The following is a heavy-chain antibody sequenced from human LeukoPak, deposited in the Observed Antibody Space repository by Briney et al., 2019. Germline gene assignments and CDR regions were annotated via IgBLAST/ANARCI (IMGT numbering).Heavy chain of an antibody. D-gene: IGHD1-26*01. Sequence: GASVTVSCKASGYTFTNYGISWVRQAPEQGLEWMGYIITYNGKTKYRRKLQGRATITTDTSTSTAYMELRSLTSDDPAVYYCARDTKRSRARWENLGFDPWGQGTLVTVSS. CDR3: ARDTKRSRARWENLGFDP. V-gene: IGHV1-18*01. J-gene: IGHJ5*02. CDR1: GYTFTNYG. CDR2: IITYNGKT.